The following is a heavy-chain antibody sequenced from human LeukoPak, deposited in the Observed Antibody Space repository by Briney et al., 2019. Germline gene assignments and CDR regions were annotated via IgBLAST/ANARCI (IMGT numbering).Heavy chain of an antibody. CDR2: IYSGGST. Sequence: GGSLRLSCAASEFSVGSNYMTWVRQAPGKGLEWVSLIYSGGSTYYADSVKGRFTISRDNSKNTLYLQMNSLRAEDTAVYYCARDGEFYYDSSSYWGQGSLVTVSS. V-gene: IGHV3-66*01. CDR3: ARDGEFYYDSSSY. CDR1: EFSVGSNY. D-gene: IGHD3-22*01. J-gene: IGHJ4*02.